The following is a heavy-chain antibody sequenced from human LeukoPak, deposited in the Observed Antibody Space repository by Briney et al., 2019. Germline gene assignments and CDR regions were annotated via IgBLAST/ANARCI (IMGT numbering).Heavy chain of an antibody. CDR3: AKGPVDTAMVTRFDY. CDR1: GFTFDDYA. Sequence: PGGSLRLSCAASGFTFDDYATHWVRQAPGKGLEWVSGISWNSGSIGYADSVKGRFTISRDNAKNSLYLQMNSLRAEDTALYYCAKGPVDTAMVTRFDYWGQGTLVTVSS. CDR2: ISWNSGSI. V-gene: IGHV3-9*01. J-gene: IGHJ4*02. D-gene: IGHD5-18*01.